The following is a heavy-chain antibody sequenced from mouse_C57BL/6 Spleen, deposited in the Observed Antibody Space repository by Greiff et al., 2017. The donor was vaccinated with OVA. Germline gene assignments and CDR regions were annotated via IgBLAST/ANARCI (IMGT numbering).Heavy chain of an antibody. V-gene: IGHV5-17*01. Sequence: EVQGVESGGGLVKPGGSLKLSCAASGFTFSDYGMHWVRQAPEKGLEWVAYISSGSSTIYYADTVKGRFTISRDNAKNTLFLQMTSLRSEDTAMYYCAGGCPLYDYDEAWFAYWGQGTLVTVSA. D-gene: IGHD2-4*01. J-gene: IGHJ3*01. CDR1: GFTFSDYG. CDR3: AGGCPLYDYDEAWFAY. CDR2: ISSGSSTI.